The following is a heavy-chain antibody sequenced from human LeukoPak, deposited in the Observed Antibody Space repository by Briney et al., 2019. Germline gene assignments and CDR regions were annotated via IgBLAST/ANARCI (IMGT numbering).Heavy chain of an antibody. V-gene: IGHV3-72*01. CDR2: TRNKANSYTT. D-gene: IGHD3-16*01. J-gene: IGHJ3*02. CDR3: ASFTADYAFDI. Sequence: GGSLRLSCAASGFTFSDHYMDWVRQAPGKGLEWVGRTRNKANSYTTEYAASVKGRFTISRDDSKNSLYLQMNSLKTEDTAVYYCASFTADYAFDIWGQGTMVTVSS. CDR1: GFTFSDHY.